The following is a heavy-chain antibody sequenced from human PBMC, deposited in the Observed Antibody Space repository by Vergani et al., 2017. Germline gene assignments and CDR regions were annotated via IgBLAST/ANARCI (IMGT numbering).Heavy chain of an antibody. J-gene: IGHJ4*02. CDR1: GFAFSTYG. V-gene: IGHV3-33*01. Sequence: QVQLVESGGGVVQPGRSLRLSCAASGFAFSTYGMHWVRQAPGKGLEWVAVIWYDENNKYYADSVKGRFTISRDNSKNTLYLQMNSLRAEDTAVYYCARGSGSYPGYWGQGTLVTVSS. CDR3: ARGSGSYPGY. CDR2: IWYDENNK. D-gene: IGHD1-26*01.